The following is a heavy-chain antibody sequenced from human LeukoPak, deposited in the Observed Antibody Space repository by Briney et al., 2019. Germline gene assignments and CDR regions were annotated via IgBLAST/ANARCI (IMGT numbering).Heavy chain of an antibody. D-gene: IGHD3-16*02. Sequence: SETLSLTCAVYGGSFSGYYWSWIRQPPGEGLEWIGEINHSGSTNYNPSLKSRVTISVDTSKNQFSLKLSSVTAADTAVYYCARRDYVWGSYRYWGQGTLVTVSS. CDR1: GGSFSGYY. CDR3: ARRDYVWGSYRY. J-gene: IGHJ4*02. CDR2: INHSGST. V-gene: IGHV4-34*01.